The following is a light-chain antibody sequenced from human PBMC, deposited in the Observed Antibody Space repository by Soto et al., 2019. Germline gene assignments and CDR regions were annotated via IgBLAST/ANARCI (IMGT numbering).Light chain of an antibody. CDR3: QSYDSSLSGSVV. J-gene: IGLJ2*01. V-gene: IGLV1-40*01. CDR1: SSSVGTAYD. Sequence: QAVVMQPPSVSGAPGQRVTISCTGSSSSVGTAYDVNWYQHLPGTAPKLLIYGSTHRPSGVPDRFSGSKSGTSASLAITGLQAEDAADYYCQSYDSSLSGSVVFGGGTKLTVL. CDR2: GST.